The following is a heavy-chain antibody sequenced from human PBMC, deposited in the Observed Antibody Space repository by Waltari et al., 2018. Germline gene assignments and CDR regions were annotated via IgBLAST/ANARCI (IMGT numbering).Heavy chain of an antibody. V-gene: IGHV3-23*01. Sequence: EMRLLESGGALVQPGESLRLSCAASGFPFSTYTMNWVRQAPGKGLEWVAVMTASGLMHYGDPVKGRFIISRDNSKNTLYLEMYRLRVEDTATYYCAKDEGARLAPTFGMDAWGQGTTVIVS. CDR1: GFPFSTYT. D-gene: IGHD1-26*01. J-gene: IGHJ6*02. CDR2: MTASGLM. CDR3: AKDEGARLAPTFGMDA.